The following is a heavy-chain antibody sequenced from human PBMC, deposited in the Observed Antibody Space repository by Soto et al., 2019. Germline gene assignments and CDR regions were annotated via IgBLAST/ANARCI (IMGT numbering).Heavy chain of an antibody. CDR3: ARDLPNGFLEWFYYYYYGMDV. D-gene: IGHD3-3*01. J-gene: IGHJ6*02. CDR1: GFTFSSYA. V-gene: IGHV3-30-3*01. CDR2: ISYDGSNK. Sequence: GGSLRLSCAASGFTFSSYAMHWVRQAPGKGLEWVAVISYDGSNKYYADSVKGRFTISRDNSKNTLYLQMNSLRAEDTAVYYCARDLPNGFLEWFYYYYYGMDVWGQVPTVTVSS.